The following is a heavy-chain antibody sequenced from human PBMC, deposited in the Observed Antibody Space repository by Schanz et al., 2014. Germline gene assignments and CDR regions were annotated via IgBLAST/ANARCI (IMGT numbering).Heavy chain of an antibody. CDR3: ARDLISSGWYG. CDR1: TSLFSRSV. CDR2: ISYDGNTK. J-gene: IGHJ4*02. V-gene: IGHV3-30-3*01. D-gene: IGHD6-19*01. Sequence: QVDLVESGGGVVQPGRSLTLSCAVSTSLFSRSVIHWVRQAPGKGLEWVAHISYDGNTKYYADSVKGRFTISRDNSKNTLYLQMNSLRADDTAVYYCARDLISSGWYGWGQGTLVTVSS.